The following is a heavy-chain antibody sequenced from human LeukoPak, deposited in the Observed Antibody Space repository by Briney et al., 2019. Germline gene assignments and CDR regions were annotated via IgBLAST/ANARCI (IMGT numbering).Heavy chain of an antibody. J-gene: IGHJ4*02. CDR3: ARGLYDILTGPDY. Sequence: GRSLRLSCAASGFTFSSYAMHWVRQAPGKGLEWVAVISYDGSNKYYADSVKSRFTISRDNSKNTLYLQMNSLRAEDTAVYYCARGLYDILTGPDYWGQGTLVTVSS. V-gene: IGHV3-30*04. CDR2: ISYDGSNK. CDR1: GFTFSSYA. D-gene: IGHD3-9*01.